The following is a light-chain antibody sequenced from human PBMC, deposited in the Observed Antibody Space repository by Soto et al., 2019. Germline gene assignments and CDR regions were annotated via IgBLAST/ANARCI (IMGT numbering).Light chain of an antibody. CDR2: DAS. J-gene: IGKJ5*01. CDR1: QSVRTY. Sequence: EIVLTQSPVTLSLSPEERATLSCRASQSVRTYLAWYQVKPGQAPRLLIYDASNRATGIPARFSGSGSGTEFTLTISSLQSEDFAVYYCQQYNNWFPITFGQGTRLEIK. CDR3: QQYNNWFPIT. V-gene: IGKV3D-15*01.